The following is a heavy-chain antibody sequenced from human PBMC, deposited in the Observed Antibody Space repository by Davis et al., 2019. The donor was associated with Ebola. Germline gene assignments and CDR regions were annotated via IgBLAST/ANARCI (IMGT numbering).Heavy chain of an antibody. CDR1: GFTFSDYY. CDR3: ARLIAAAGWQPAG. Sequence: GESLKISCAASGFTFSDYYMSWIRQAPGKGLEWVSYISGGGRTIYYADSVKGRFTISRDNAKNSLYLQMNSLRDEDTAVYYCARLIAAAGWQPAGWGQGTLVTVSS. V-gene: IGHV3-11*04. J-gene: IGHJ4*02. D-gene: IGHD6-13*01. CDR2: ISGGGRTI.